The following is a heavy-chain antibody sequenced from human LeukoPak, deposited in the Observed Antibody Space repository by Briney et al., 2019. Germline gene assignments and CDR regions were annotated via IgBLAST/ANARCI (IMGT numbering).Heavy chain of an antibody. CDR1: GYSISSGYY. CDR3: ARDTLLVVITNTPYFDY. V-gene: IGHV4-38-2*02. CDR2: IYHSGST. Sequence: SETLSLTCTASGYSISSGYYWGWLRQPPGTGLEWIGSIYHSGSTYYNPSLKSRVTISVDTSKNQFSLKLSSVTAADTAVYYCARDTLLVVITNTPYFDYWGQGTLVTVSS. D-gene: IGHD3-22*01. J-gene: IGHJ4*02.